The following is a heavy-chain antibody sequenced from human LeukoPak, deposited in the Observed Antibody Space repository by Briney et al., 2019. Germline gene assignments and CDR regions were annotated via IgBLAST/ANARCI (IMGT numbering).Heavy chain of an antibody. CDR3: ARDRSSLGGSYFR. CDR1: GFTFSSYG. Sequence: GSLRLSCAASGFTFSSYGMHWVRQAPGKGLEWVAVIWYDGSNKYYADSVKGRFTISRDNSKNTLYLQMNSLRAEDTAVYYCARDRSSLGGSYFRWGQGTLVTVSS. J-gene: IGHJ4*02. CDR2: IWYDGSNK. V-gene: IGHV3-33*01. D-gene: IGHD1-26*01.